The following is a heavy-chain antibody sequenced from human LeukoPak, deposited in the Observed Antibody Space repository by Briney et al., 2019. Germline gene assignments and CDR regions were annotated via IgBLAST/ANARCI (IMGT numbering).Heavy chain of an antibody. J-gene: IGHJ3*02. CDR1: GFTFSSYW. Sequence: GGSLRLSCAASGFTFSSYWMHWVRQAPGKGLVWVSRINSDGSSTSYADSVKGRFTISRDNAKNTLYLQMNSLRAEDTAFYYCARDRDQWLEAFDIWGQGTMVTVSS. V-gene: IGHV3-74*01. CDR3: ARDRDQWLEAFDI. D-gene: IGHD6-19*01. CDR2: INSDGSST.